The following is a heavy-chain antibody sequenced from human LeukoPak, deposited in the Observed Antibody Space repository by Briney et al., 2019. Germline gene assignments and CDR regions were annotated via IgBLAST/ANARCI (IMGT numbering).Heavy chain of an antibody. CDR3: TGDSGAGYFDY. CDR1: GGSFSGYY. D-gene: IGHD4-17*01. J-gene: IGHJ4*02. CDR2: IYYSGST. Sequence: SETLSLTCAVYGGSFSGYYWSWIRQHPGKGLEWIGYIYYSGSTYYNPSLKSRVTISVDTSKNQFSLKLSSVTAADTAVYYCTGDSGAGYFDYWGQGTLVTVSS. V-gene: IGHV4-31*11.